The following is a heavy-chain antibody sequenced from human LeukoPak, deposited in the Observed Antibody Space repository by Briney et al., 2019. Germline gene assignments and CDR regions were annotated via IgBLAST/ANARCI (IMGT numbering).Heavy chain of an antibody. V-gene: IGHV3-21*06. CDR3: ASSSPLRVVVTAIRYAFDI. J-gene: IGHJ3*02. CDR2: ITSSSSYI. CDR1: GFTFSSYS. D-gene: IGHD2-21*02. Sequence: GGSLRLSCAASGFTFSSYSMDWVRQAPGKGLEWVSSITSSSSYIYYADSVKGRFTISRDNAKNSLYLQMNSLRAEDTAVYYCASSSPLRVVVTAIRYAFDIWGQGTMVTVSS.